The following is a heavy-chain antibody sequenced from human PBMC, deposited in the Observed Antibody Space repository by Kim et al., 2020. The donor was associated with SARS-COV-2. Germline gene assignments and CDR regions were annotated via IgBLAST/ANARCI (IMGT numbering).Heavy chain of an antibody. Sequence: GGSLRLSCAASGFTFSSYAMRWVRQAPGKGLEWVSAISCSGGSTYYADSVKGRFTISRDNSKNTLYMQMNSLRAEDTAVYYCANIAVYGRLSDAFDIWGQGTMVTVSS. J-gene: IGHJ3*02. CDR3: ANIAVYGRLSDAFDI. D-gene: IGHD6-19*01. CDR2: ISCSGGST. CDR1: GFTFSSYA. V-gene: IGHV3-23*01.